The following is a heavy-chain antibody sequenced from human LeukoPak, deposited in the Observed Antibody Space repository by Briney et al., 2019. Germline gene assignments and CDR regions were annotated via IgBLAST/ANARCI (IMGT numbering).Heavy chain of an antibody. CDR1: GFTFSNAW. CDR2: IKSKTDGGTT. V-gene: IGHV3-15*01. D-gene: IGHD6-13*01. CDR3: TTGKVVIGYSSSWFYYGMDV. Sequence: QTGGSLRLSCAASGFTFSNAWMSWVRQAPGKGLEWVGRIKSKTDGGTTDYAAPVKGRFTISRDDSKNTLYLQMNSLKTEDTAVYYCTTGKVVIGYSSSWFYYGMDVWGQGTTVTVSS. J-gene: IGHJ6*02.